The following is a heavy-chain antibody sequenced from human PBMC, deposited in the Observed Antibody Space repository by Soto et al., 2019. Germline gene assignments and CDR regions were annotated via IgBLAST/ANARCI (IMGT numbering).Heavy chain of an antibody. V-gene: IGHV3-23*01. CDR3: AKDSDYSNYFYYFDY. CDR1: GFTFSRYA. J-gene: IGHJ4*02. CDR2: ISGSGGST. Sequence: GGSLRLSCAAPGFTFSRYAMSWVRQAPGRGLEWVSAISGSGGSTYYADSVKGRFTISRDNSKNTLYLQMNSLRAEDTAVYYCAKDSDYSNYFYYFDYWGQGTLVTVSS. D-gene: IGHD4-4*01.